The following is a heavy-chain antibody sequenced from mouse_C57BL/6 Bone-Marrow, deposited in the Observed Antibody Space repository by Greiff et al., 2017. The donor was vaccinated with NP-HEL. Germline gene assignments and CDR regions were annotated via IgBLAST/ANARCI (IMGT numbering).Heavy chain of an antibody. CDR2: IRNKANGYTT. V-gene: IGHV7-3*01. D-gene: IGHD1-1*01. Sequence: EVMLVESGGGLVQPGGSLSLSCAASGFTFTDYYMSWVRQPPGKALEWLGFIRNKANGYTTEYSASVKGRFTISRDNSQSILYLQMNALGAEDSATYYCARGGLYGSSLRGFAYWGQGTLVTVSA. CDR3: ARGGLYGSSLRGFAY. CDR1: GFTFTDYY. J-gene: IGHJ3*01.